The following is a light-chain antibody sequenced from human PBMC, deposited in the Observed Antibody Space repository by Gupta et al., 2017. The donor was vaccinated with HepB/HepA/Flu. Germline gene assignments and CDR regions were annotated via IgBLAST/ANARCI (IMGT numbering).Light chain of an antibody. Sequence: QSVLTQPPSVSGAPGQRITISCTGSSSNIGAGYDVHWYQQPPRTAPKLLIYGNNNRPSGVPDRFSGSKSGTSASLAITGLQAEDEADYYCQSYDGSLSALFGGGTKLTVL. CDR3: QSYDGSLSAL. J-gene: IGLJ2*01. V-gene: IGLV1-40*01. CDR1: SSNIGAGYD. CDR2: GNN.